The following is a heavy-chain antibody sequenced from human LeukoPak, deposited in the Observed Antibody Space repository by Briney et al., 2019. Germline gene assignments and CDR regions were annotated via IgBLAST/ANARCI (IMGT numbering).Heavy chain of an antibody. CDR2: TWYDGSYK. V-gene: IGHV3-33*01. J-gene: IGHJ3*02. CDR3: ARQFDGSHPNAFDI. CDR1: GFTFSSYG. Sequence: GGSLRLSCAASGFTFSSYGMHWVRQAPGKRLEWVAVTWYDGSYKYYGDSVKGRFTISRDNSKNTLYLQMASLRVEDTAVYYCARQFDGSHPNAFDIWSQGTMVTVSS. D-gene: IGHD1-26*01.